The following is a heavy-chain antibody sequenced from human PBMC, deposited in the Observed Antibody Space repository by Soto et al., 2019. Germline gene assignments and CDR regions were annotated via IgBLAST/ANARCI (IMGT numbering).Heavy chain of an antibody. V-gene: IGHV4-30-4*01. CDR2: IYYSGNT. Sequence: QVQLQESGPGLVKPSQTLSLTCTDSGGSISSGTSYWTWIRQAPGTGLELIGYIYYSGNTFYNPSLKSRVTISIDTATNQFSLKLSSVTAADTAVYYCARSMVRVAIGAFDAWGQGTVVTVSS. D-gene: IGHD3-10*01. J-gene: IGHJ3*01. CDR3: ARSMVRVAIGAFDA. CDR1: GGSISSGTSY.